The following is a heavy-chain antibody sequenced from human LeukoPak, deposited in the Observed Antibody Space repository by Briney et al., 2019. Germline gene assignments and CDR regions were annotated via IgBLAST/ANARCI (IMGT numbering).Heavy chain of an antibody. J-gene: IGHJ3*02. V-gene: IGHV4-34*01. CDR3: AKSNGYGLIDI. Sequence: PSETLSLTCAVYGGSFSGYYWSWIRQPPGKGLEWIGEINHSGSTNYNPSLKSRVTISVDTSTNQFPLKLSSVTAADTAVYYCAKSNGYGLIDIWGQGTMVTVSS. CDR1: GGSFSGYY. D-gene: IGHD3-22*01. CDR2: INHSGST.